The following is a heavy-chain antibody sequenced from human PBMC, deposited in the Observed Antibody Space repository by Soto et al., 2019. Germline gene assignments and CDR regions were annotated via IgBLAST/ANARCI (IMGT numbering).Heavy chain of an antibody. D-gene: IGHD2-15*01. CDR1: GFTFSSYS. V-gene: IGHV3-21*01. CDR3: ARDLGLCGGGSCYGAFDI. CDR2: ISSSSSYI. J-gene: IGHJ3*02. Sequence: PGGSLRLSCAASGFTFSSYSMNWVRQAPGKGLEWVSSISSSSSYIYYADSVKGRFTISRDNAKNSLYLQMNSLRAEDTAVYYCARDLGLCGGGSCYGAFDIWGQGTMVTVSS.